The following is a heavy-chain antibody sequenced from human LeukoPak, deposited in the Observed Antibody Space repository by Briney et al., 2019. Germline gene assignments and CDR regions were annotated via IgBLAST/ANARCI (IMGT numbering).Heavy chain of an antibody. D-gene: IGHD3-10*01. CDR2: INPNSGGT. CDR1: GYTFTGYY. V-gene: IGHV1-2*02. Sequence: ASVKVSCNASGYTFTGYYMHWVRQAPGQGLEWMGWINPNSGGTNYAQKFQGRVTMTRDTSISTAYMELSRPRSDDTAVYYCASGAGYYYGSGSNLDYWGQGTLVTVSS. J-gene: IGHJ4*02. CDR3: ASGAGYYYGSGSNLDY.